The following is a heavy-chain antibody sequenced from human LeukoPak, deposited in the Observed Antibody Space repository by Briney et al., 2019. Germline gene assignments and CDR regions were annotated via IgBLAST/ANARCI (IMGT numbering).Heavy chain of an antibody. CDR2: IWYDGSNK. V-gene: IGHV3-33*08. D-gene: IGHD1-26*01. CDR1: GFSFSNYG. CDR3: ARDSSGSYALDY. Sequence: GGSLRLSCAASGFSFSNYGMHWVRQAPGKGLEWAAVIWYDGSNKYYADSVKGRFTISRDNSKNTLYLQMNSLRAEDTAVYYCARDSSGSYALDYWGQGTLVTVSS. J-gene: IGHJ4*02.